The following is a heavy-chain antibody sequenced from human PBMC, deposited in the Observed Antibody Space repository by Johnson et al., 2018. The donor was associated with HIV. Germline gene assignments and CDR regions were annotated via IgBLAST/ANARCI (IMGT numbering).Heavy chain of an antibody. Sequence: QVQLVESGGGVVQPGRSLRLSCAASGFTFSSYGMHWVRQAPGKGLEWVAFIRYDGSNKYYADSVKGRFTISRDNSKNTLYLQMNSLRAEDTAVFYCGMSGVEDAAFDIWGQGTMVTVSS. D-gene: IGHD7-27*01. V-gene: IGHV3-30*02. CDR1: GFTFSSYG. CDR2: IRYDGSNK. J-gene: IGHJ3*02. CDR3: GMSGVEDAAFDI.